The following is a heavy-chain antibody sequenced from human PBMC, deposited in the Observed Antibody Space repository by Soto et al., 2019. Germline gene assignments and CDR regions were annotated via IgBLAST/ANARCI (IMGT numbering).Heavy chain of an antibody. CDR3: ARGRVNVVVVAATRGHYYYGMDV. CDR2: INHSGST. Sequence: PSETLSLTCAVYGGSFSGYYWSWIRQPPGKGLEWIGEINHSGSTNYNPSLKSRVTISVDTSKNQFSLKLSSVTAADTAVYYCARGRVNVVVVAATRGHYYYGMDVWGQGTTVTVSS. V-gene: IGHV4-34*01. J-gene: IGHJ6*02. D-gene: IGHD2-15*01. CDR1: GGSFSGYY.